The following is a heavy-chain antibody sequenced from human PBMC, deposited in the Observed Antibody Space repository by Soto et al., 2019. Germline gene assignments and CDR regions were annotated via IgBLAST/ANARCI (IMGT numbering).Heavy chain of an antibody. Sequence: PSETLSLTCTVSGGSISSGGYYWSWIRQHPGKGLEWIGYIYYSGSTYYSPSLKSRVTISVDTSKSQSSLKLNSVTAADRAVYYCARGSVDTVDSSGFYEYWGQGTPVTVSS. CDR2: IYYSGST. J-gene: IGHJ4*02. CDR3: ARGSVDTVDSSGFYEY. V-gene: IGHV4-31*03. D-gene: IGHD3-22*01. CDR1: GGSISSGGYY.